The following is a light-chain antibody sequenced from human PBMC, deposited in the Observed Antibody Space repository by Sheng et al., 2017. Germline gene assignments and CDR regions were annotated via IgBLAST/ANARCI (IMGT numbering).Light chain of an antibody. Sequence: QSALTQPASVSGSPGQSISISCTGTSSDVGYYNFVSWYQQHPGKAPKLMIYAVSNRPSGVSDRFSGSKSGNTASLTISGLQAKDEADYYCSSFSTNRIPVFGGGTKLTVL. CDR2: AVS. CDR1: SSDVGYYNF. V-gene: IGLV2-14*01. CDR3: SSFSTNRIPV. J-gene: IGLJ3*02.